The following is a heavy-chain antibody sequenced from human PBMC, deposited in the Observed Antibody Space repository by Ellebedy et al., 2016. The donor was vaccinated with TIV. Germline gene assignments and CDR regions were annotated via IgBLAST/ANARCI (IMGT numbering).Heavy chain of an antibody. CDR2: ISSSSSYI. Sequence: GESLKISCAASGFTFSSYSMNWVRQAPGKGLEWVSSISSSSSYIYYEDSVKGRFTISRDNAKNSLYLQMNSLRAEDTAVYYCARYLLKGDYPYYYYGMYVWGQGTTVTVSS. V-gene: IGHV3-21*01. CDR3: ARYLLKGDYPYYYYGMYV. J-gene: IGHJ6*02. D-gene: IGHD4-17*01. CDR1: GFTFSSYS.